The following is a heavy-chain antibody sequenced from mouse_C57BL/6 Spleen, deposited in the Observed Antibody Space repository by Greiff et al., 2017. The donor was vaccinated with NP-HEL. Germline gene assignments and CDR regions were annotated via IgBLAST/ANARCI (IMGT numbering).Heavy chain of an antibody. CDR2: IYPRSGNT. D-gene: IGHD3-2*02. V-gene: IGHV1-81*01. J-gene: IGHJ3*01. Sequence: VQLQESGAELARPGASVKLSCKASGYTFTSYGISWVKQRTGQGLEWIGEIYPRSGNTYYNEKFKGKATLTADKSSSTAYMELRSLTSEDSAVYFCARSDSSGFAYWGQGTLVTVSA. CDR1: GYTFTSYG. CDR3: ARSDSSGFAY.